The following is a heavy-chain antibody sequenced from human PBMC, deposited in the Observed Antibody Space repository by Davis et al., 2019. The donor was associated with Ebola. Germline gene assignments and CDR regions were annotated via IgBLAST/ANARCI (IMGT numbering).Heavy chain of an antibody. D-gene: IGHD5-12*01. CDR3: AKGAR. CDR1: GFTFRSYW. Sequence: PGGSLRLSCAASGFTFRSYWMSWVRQAPGKGLEWVATIKPDGSDKYFVDSVKGRFTISRDNAKSSLYLQMNSLRVEDTALYYCAKGARWGQGTLVTVSS. CDR2: IKPDGSDK. J-gene: IGHJ4*02. V-gene: IGHV3-7*03.